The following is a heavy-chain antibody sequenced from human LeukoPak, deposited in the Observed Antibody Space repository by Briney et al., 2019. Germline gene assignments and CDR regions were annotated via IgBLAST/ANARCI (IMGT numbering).Heavy chain of an antibody. D-gene: IGHD2-15*01. Sequence: GGSLRLSCAASGFTVSTKYMSWVRQSPAKGLEWVSLTHSGGVTYCADSVRGRFTISRDNSKNTMDLQMDSLRADDTAIYYCAREKSRGGDFYGMDVWGQGTTVTVSS. J-gene: IGHJ6*02. V-gene: IGHV3-53*01. CDR2: THSGGVT. CDR1: GFTVSTKY. CDR3: AREKSRGGDFYGMDV.